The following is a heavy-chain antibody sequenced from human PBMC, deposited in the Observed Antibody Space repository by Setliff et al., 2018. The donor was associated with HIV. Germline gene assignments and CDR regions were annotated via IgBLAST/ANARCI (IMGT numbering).Heavy chain of an antibody. CDR2: IYVGDSDV. CDR1: GFNMAAYW. D-gene: IGHD3-22*01. J-gene: IGHJ3*02. CDR3: ARSTRNYYDSSSQCSFDI. V-gene: IGHV5-51*01. Sequence: GESLKISCAGSGFNMAAYWIAWVRQMPGEGLEWMGIIYVGDSDVRYGPSFQGQVTISADNSISTAYLEWSSLKASDTAMYYCARSTRNYYDSSSQCSFDIWGQGTMVTVSS.